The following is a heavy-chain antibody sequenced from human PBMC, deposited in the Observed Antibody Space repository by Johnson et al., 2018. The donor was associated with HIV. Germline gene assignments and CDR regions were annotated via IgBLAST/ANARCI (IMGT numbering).Heavy chain of an antibody. Sequence: VQLVESGGGLAKPAWSPRLSCAASQFSFSTYYMNCVRQAPGNGLELVGQVNPNGGSTYLIDSGKDRFNISRDNAKITLHLQMNSLKAEDTALYYCAKEVPDKFDVWGQGTMVTVSS. V-gene: IGHV3-25*05. CDR1: QFSFSTYY. J-gene: IGHJ3*01. CDR2: VNPNGGST. CDR3: AKEVPDKFDV.